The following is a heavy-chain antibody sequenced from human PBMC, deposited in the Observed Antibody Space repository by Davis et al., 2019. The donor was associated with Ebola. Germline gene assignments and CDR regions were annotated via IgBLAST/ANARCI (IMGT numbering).Heavy chain of an antibody. CDR2: IYPGDSDT. CDR1: GYSFTSYW. Sequence: PGGSLRLSCKGSGYSFTSYWIGWVRQMPGKGLEWMGIIYPGDSDTRYSPSFQGQVTISADKSISTAYLQWSSLKASDTAIYYCARAITISSWNYMDVWGKGTTVTVAS. J-gene: IGHJ6*03. V-gene: IGHV5-51*01. D-gene: IGHD3-3*01. CDR3: ARAITISSWNYMDV.